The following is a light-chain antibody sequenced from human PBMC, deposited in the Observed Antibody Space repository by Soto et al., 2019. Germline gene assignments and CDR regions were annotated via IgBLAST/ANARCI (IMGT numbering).Light chain of an antibody. CDR3: QQYGSSPQV. V-gene: IGKV3-20*01. Sequence: EIVLTQSPGTLSLSPGERATLSCRASQSVSSSYLAWYQQKPGQAPRLLIYGASSRATGIPDRFSGSGSGTDLTLNISRLDPEDFEVYYCQQYGSSPQVFGQGTKLEIK. CDR1: QSVSSSY. J-gene: IGKJ1*01. CDR2: GAS.